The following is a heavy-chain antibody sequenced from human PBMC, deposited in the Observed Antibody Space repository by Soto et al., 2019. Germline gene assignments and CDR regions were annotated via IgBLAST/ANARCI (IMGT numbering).Heavy chain of an antibody. Sequence: GESLKISCKASGYSFTNYWIAWVRQMPWKGLAWMGIIYPGESDTRYSPSFQGQATISADKSISTAYLQWSSLKAADTAMYFCARPPLPGFGKYAMDVWGLESTVTVSS. CDR2: IYPGESDT. CDR1: GYSFTNYW. CDR3: ARPPLPGFGKYAMDV. J-gene: IGHJ6*02. V-gene: IGHV5-51*01. D-gene: IGHD3-10*01.